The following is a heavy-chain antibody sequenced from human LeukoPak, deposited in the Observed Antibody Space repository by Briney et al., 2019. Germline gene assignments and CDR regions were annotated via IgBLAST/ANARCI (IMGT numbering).Heavy chain of an antibody. V-gene: IGHV3-30-3*01. CDR3: ARRGLDSYFDY. J-gene: IGHJ4*02. CDR2: ISYDGSKK. CDR1: GFTFSSYA. Sequence: GGSLRLSCAASGFTFSSYAMHWVRQAPGKGLEWVAVISYDGSKKYYADSVKGRFTISRDNAKDSLFLQMNGLTADDTAVYHCARRGLDSYFDYWGQGSLVVVSS.